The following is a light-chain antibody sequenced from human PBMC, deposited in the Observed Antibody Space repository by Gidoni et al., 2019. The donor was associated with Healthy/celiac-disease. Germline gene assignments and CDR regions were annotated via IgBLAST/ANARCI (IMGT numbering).Light chain of an antibody. CDR1: SSDVGSYNL. J-gene: IGLJ2*01. CDR2: EVS. V-gene: IGLV2-23*02. Sequence: QSALTQPASVPGSPGQSITISCTGTSSDVGSYNLVSWYQQHPGKAPKLMTYEVSKRPSGVSNRFSGAKSGNTASLTISGLQAEDEADYYCCSYAGSSTLVFGGGTKLTVL. CDR3: CSYAGSSTLV.